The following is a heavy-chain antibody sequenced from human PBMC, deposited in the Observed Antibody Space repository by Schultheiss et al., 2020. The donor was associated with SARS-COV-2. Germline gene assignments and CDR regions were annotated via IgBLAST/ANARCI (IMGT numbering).Heavy chain of an antibody. CDR3: ARLSIVGSSGWYGGWFDP. V-gene: IGHV5-51*01. J-gene: IGHJ5*02. D-gene: IGHD6-19*01. CDR2: IYPGDSDT. Sequence: GESLKISCQGSGYSFNTYWIAWVRQMPGKGLEWMGIIYPGDSDTRYSPSFQGQVTISADKSISTAYLQWSSLKASDTAMYYCARLSIVGSSGWYGGWFDPWGQGTLVTVSS. CDR1: GYSFNTYW.